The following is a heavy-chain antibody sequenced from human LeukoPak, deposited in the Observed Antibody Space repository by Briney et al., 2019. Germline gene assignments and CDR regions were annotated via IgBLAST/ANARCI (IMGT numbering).Heavy chain of an antibody. CDR1: GFTFSSYS. CDR3: AGDWRWACFDY. Sequence: GGSLRLSCAASGFTFSSYSMNWARQAPGKGLEWVSSISSSSSYIYYADSVKGRFTISRDNAKNSLYLQMNSLRAEDTAVYYCAGDWRWACFDYWGQGTLVTVSS. V-gene: IGHV3-21*01. CDR2: ISSSSSYI. J-gene: IGHJ4*02. D-gene: IGHD3-16*01.